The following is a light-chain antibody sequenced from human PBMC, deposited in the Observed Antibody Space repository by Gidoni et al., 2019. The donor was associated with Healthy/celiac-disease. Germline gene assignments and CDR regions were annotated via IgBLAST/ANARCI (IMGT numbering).Light chain of an antibody. V-gene: IGKV3-20*01. CDR1: QCVSSSY. CDR3: QQYGSSPRT. CDR2: GAS. Sequence: EIVLTQSPGTLSLSPGERATLSCRASQCVSSSYLAWYQQKPGQAPRLLIYGASSRATGIPDRFSGSGSGTDFTLTISRLEPEDFAVYYCQQYGSSPRTFGPGTKVDIK. J-gene: IGKJ3*01.